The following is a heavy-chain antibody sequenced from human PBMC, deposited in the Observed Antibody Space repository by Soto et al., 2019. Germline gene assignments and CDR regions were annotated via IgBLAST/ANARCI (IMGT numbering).Heavy chain of an antibody. CDR2: IYHSGST. CDR1: GGSISSSNW. J-gene: IGHJ6*02. Sequence: SETLSLTCAVSGGSISSSNWWSWVRQPPGKGLEWIGEIYHSGSTNYNPSLKSRVTISVDKSKNQFSLKLSSVTAADTAVYYCARSPITIFGVVINYYYGMDVGGQGTTVTVSS. D-gene: IGHD3-3*01. V-gene: IGHV4-4*02. CDR3: ARSPITIFGVVINYYYGMDV.